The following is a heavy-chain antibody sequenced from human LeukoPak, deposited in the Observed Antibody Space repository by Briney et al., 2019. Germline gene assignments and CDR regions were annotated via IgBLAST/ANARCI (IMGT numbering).Heavy chain of an antibody. CDR2: ISSSGSTI. CDR1: GFTFSDYY. D-gene: IGHD3-22*01. CDR3: ARAHDYYDSTRIDY. J-gene: IGHJ4*02. V-gene: IGHV3-11*01. Sequence: GGSLRPSCAASGFTFSDYYMSWIRQAPGKGLEWVSYISSSGSTIYYADSVKGRFTISRDNAKNSLYLQMNSLRAEHTAVYYCARAHDYYDSTRIDYWGQGTLATVYS.